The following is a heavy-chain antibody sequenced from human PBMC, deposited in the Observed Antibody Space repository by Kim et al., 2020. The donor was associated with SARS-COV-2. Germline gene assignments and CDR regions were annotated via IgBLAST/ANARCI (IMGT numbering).Heavy chain of an antibody. D-gene: IGHD3-3*01. CDR3: AKASITIFGVVISHYYYYYRDV. CDR1: GFTFSSYA. CDR2: ISGSGGST. J-gene: IGHJ6*03. Sequence: GGSLRLSCAASGFTFSSYAMSWVRQAPGKGLEWVSAISGSGGSTYYADSVKGRFTISRDNSKNTLYLQMNSLRAEDTAVYYCAKASITIFGVVISHYYYYYRDVWGKGTTVTVSS. V-gene: IGHV3-23*01.